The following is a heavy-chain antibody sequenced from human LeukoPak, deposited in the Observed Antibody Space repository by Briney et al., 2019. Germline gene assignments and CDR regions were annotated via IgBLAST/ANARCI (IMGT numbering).Heavy chain of an antibody. CDR3: ARRNAIFWNYYFDY. J-gene: IGHJ4*02. CDR2: IYSGGST. CDR1: GFTVSRNY. V-gene: IGHV3-66*04. D-gene: IGHD3-9*01. Sequence: PGGSLRLSCAASGFTVSRNYMSWVRQAPGKGLEWVSVIYSGGSTYYADSVKGRFTISRDNSKNTLYLQMNSLRAEDTAVYYCARRNAIFWNYYFDYWGQGTLVTVSS.